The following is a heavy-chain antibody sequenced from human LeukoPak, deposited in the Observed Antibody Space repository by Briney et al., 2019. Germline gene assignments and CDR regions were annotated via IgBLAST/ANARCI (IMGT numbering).Heavy chain of an antibody. Sequence: SETLSPTCTVSGGSISSYYWSWIRQPPGKGLEWIGYIYYSGSTNYNPSLKSRVTISVDTSKNQFSLKLSSVTAADTAVYYCARESDGVFDYWGQGTLVTVST. CDR3: ARESDGVFDY. CDR1: GGSISSYY. D-gene: IGHD3-10*01. CDR2: IYYSGST. V-gene: IGHV4-59*01. J-gene: IGHJ4*02.